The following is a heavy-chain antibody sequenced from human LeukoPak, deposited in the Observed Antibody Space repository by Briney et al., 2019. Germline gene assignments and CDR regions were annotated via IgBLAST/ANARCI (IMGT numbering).Heavy chain of an antibody. Sequence: PGGSLRLSCAASGFTFSSYAMSWVRQALGKGLEWVSAISGSGGSTYYADSVKGRFTISRDNSKNTLYQQMNSLRAEDTAVYYCAARPGGGLIDYWGQGTLVTVSS. V-gene: IGHV3-23*01. CDR2: ISGSGGST. D-gene: IGHD2-15*01. J-gene: IGHJ4*02. CDR3: AARPGGGLIDY. CDR1: GFTFSSYA.